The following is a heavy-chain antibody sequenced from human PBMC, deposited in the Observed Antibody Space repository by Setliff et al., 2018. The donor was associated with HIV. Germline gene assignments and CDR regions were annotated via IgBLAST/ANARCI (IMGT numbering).Heavy chain of an antibody. D-gene: IGHD2-15*01. CDR2: ISGSNSRT. J-gene: IGHJ6*03. Sequence: GSLRLSCTAPGFNFMFFAMSWVRQAPGKGLEWVSGISGSNSRTDYVDSVKGRFTISRGKSKNTLYLQLNSLRAEDTAVYYCAKHECSGGCYYYMDVWGKGIMVTVSS. CDR3: AKHECSGGCYYYMDV. V-gene: IGHV3-23*01. CDR1: GFNFMFFA.